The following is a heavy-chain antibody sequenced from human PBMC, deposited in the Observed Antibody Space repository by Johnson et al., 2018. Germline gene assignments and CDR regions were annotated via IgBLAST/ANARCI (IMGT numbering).Heavy chain of an antibody. Sequence: VQLGQAGGGLVQPGGSLRLSCAASGFTFSSYDMHWVRQATGKGLEWVSAIGTAGHTYYPGSVKGRFTISRENAKNSLYLQMNSLRAGDTGVYYWARGCSGGSCLDAFDIWGQGTMVTVSS. CDR2: IGTAGHT. J-gene: IGHJ3*02. CDR3: ARGCSGGSCLDAFDI. CDR1: GFTFSSYD. D-gene: IGHD2-15*01. V-gene: IGHV3-13*01.